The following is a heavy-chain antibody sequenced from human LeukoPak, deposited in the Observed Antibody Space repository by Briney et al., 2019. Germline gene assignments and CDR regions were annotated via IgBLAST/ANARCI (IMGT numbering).Heavy chain of an antibody. CDR3: AKGPLRGTAAAIDY. CDR1: GFTFTNFA. Sequence: GGSLRLSCAASGFTFTNFAMNWVRQAPGKGLEWVAVISYDGSNKYYADSVKGRFTISRDNSKNTLYLQMNSLRAEDTAVYYCAKGPLRGTAAAIDYWGQGTLVTVSS. D-gene: IGHD2-2*01. J-gene: IGHJ4*02. V-gene: IGHV3-30*18. CDR2: ISYDGSNK.